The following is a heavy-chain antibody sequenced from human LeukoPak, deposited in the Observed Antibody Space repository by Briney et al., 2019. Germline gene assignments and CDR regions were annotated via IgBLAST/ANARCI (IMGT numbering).Heavy chain of an antibody. CDR2: IYYSGST. D-gene: IGHD3-10*01. CDR3: ARGVRWFGELSDWFDP. J-gene: IGHJ5*02. V-gene: IGHV4-59*01. Sequence: PPQTLSLTCTVSGGAISSYYWSWIRQPPGKGLEWIGYIYYSGSTNYNPPLKSRVTISVDTSKNQFSLKLSSVTAADTAVYYCARGVRWFGELSDWFDPWGQGTLVTVSS. CDR1: GGAISSYY.